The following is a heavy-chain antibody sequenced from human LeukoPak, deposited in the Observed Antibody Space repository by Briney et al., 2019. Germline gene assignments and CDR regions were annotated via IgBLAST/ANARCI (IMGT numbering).Heavy chain of an antibody. J-gene: IGHJ3*02. Sequence: GGSLRLSCAASGFTFSSCWMTWVRQAPGKGLEWVANIKQDGNEKYYVDSVKGRFSISRDNAKNSVYLQMNSLRAEDTAVYYCARDKKDSYDSSGYYDFAFDIWGQGTMVNVSS. CDR1: GFTFSSCW. V-gene: IGHV3-7*05. CDR3: ARDKKDSYDSSGYYDFAFDI. CDR2: IKQDGNEK. D-gene: IGHD3-22*01.